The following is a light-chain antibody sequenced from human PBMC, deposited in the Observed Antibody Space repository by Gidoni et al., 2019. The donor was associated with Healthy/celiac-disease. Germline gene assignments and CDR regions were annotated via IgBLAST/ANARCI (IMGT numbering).Light chain of an antibody. J-gene: IGLJ2*01. V-gene: IGLV9-49*01. CDR2: VGPGGIVG. Sequence: QPVLTQPPSASASLGASVTLTCTLSSGDSNYKVDWYQQRPGKGPRFVMRVGPGGIVGSKGDGIPDRFSVLGSGLNRYLTIKNIQEEDESDYHCGADHGSGSNFVVVFGGGTKLTVL. CDR3: GADHGSGSNFVVV. CDR1: SGDSNYK.